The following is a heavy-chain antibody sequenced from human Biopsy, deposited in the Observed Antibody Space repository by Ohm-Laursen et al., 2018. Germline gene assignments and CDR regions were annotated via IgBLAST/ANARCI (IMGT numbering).Heavy chain of an antibody. Sequence: GTLSLTWTVPGGSIGSFFWSWIRQPPGKGLEWIGYIYYSGSTNYNPSLRSRVTISVDRSKNQFSLELSSVTAADTAVYYCARVGAGAPSIDYFDYWGQGALVTVSS. V-gene: IGHV4-59*01. CDR1: GGSIGSFF. D-gene: IGHD1-26*01. CDR3: ARVGAGAPSIDYFDY. J-gene: IGHJ4*02. CDR2: IYYSGST.